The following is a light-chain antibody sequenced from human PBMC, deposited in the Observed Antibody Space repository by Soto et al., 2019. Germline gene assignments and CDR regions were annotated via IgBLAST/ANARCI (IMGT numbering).Light chain of an antibody. Sequence: IEVTQSPATLSVSPGGRATLSCRASQSISTNVVWYQQKGGQPPRLLIYGASARVAGISARFSGSGSGTEFTLTITSLQPEDSAVYYCQQYYNWWTFGQGTKVDIK. CDR3: QQYYNWWT. CDR1: QSISTN. V-gene: IGKV3-15*01. J-gene: IGKJ1*01. CDR2: GAS.